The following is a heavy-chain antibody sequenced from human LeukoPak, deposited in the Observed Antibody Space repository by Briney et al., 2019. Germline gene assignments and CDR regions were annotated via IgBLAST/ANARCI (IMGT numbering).Heavy chain of an antibody. CDR1: GGSIRSYF. J-gene: IGHJ4*02. D-gene: IGHD1-26*01. CDR2: IYTTGAT. CDR3: ARQGYTASYYFLDY. Sequence: SETLSLTCTVSGGSIRSYFWGWVRQPAGKGLEWIGRIYTTGATFYNPSLKTRLTMSIDTSKNQFSLRLTSVVAADTAVYCCARQGYTASYYFLDYWSQGTLVTVSS. V-gene: IGHV4-4*07.